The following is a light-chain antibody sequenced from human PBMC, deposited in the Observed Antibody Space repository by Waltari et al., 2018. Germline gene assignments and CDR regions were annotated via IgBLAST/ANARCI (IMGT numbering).Light chain of an antibody. V-gene: IGLV2-8*01. J-gene: IGLJ3*02. CDR1: STDVEGDAT. Sequence: QSALTQPPSASGSPGQSITISCTGTSTDVEGDATVFCYQQHPGKAPKLLIYEVTKRPSGVPXRFSGSKSDNTASLAVSGLQAEDEADYYCSSYAGGSSLMFGGGTKLTVL. CDR2: EVT. CDR3: SSYAGGSSLM.